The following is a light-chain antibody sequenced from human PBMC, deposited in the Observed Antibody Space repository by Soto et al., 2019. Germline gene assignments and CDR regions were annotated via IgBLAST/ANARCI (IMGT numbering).Light chain of an antibody. Sequence: QFCLTHPASVSGSPGQSITISCTRTTSDVGGYNYVSSYQQHPGKVPKLLIHDVSNRSSGVSNRCSGSKCGRTASLTISGLLAADEADSYCLSKCCSISYVFGTGAKV. J-gene: IGLJ1*01. CDR3: LSKCCSISYV. CDR2: DVS. CDR1: TSDVGGYNY. V-gene: IGLV2-14*03.